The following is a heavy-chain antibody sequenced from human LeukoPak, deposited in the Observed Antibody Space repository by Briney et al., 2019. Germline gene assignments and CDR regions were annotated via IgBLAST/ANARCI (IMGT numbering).Heavy chain of an antibody. Sequence: GGSLRLSCAASGFTFSSYEMNWVRQAPGKGLEWVSYISSSGSTIYYADSVKGRFTISRDTAKNSLYLQMNSLRAEDTAVYYCARDCRGSCPDYWGQGTLVTVSS. CDR3: ARDCRGSCPDY. D-gene: IGHD2-15*01. CDR2: ISSSGSTI. V-gene: IGHV3-48*03. CDR1: GFTFSSYE. J-gene: IGHJ4*02.